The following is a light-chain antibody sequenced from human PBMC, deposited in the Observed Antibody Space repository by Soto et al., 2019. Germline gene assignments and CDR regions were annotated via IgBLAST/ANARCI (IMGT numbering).Light chain of an antibody. CDR2: DAS. CDR1: QTIRYS. J-gene: IGKJ1*01. V-gene: IGKV1-39*01. CDR3: HQSAGSRTWT. Sequence: DIQMTQSPSSLSASVGDRVTITCRASQTIRYSLNWYQQKPGKAPKVLIYDASTLQSGVPPRFSGSGSGTDFALAISSLQPEDFATYYGHQSAGSRTWTFGQGTRVEAK.